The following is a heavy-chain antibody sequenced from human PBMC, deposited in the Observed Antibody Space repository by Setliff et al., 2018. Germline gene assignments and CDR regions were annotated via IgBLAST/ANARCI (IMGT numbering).Heavy chain of an antibody. J-gene: IGHJ4*02. CDR1: GYNFKTYA. D-gene: IGHD5-12*01. Sequence: GASAKVSCKASGYNFKTYAISWVRQAPGQGLEWMGFISLYDGHTNYAQNFQGRLTVTTDTSTSTAYMELSSLRFDDTAVYYCARGNPAKRYEYWGQGTQVTVSS. CDR2: ISLYDGHT. V-gene: IGHV1-18*01. CDR3: ARGNPAKRYEY.